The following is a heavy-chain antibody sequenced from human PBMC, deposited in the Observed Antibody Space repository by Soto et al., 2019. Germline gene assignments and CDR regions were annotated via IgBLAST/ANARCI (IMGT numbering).Heavy chain of an antibody. V-gene: IGHV4-59*01. D-gene: IGHD6-6*01. J-gene: IGHJ4*02. CDR3: AREIAALDY. Sequence: SETLSLTCPVSGGSISSYYWSWIRQPPGKGLEWIGYIYYSGSTNYNPSLKSRVTISVDTSKNQFSLKLSSVTAADTAVYYCAREIAALDYWGQGTLVTVSS. CDR2: IYYSGST. CDR1: GGSISSYY.